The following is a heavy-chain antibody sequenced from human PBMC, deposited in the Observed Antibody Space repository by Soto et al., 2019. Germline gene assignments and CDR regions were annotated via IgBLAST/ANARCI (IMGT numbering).Heavy chain of an antibody. J-gene: IGHJ4*02. CDR1: GFTFSNHA. CDR3: VVMTYYDLWSGKGHFVY. V-gene: IGHV3-23*01. CDR2: VGRSGNNA. Sequence: PGGSLRLSCAASGFTFSNHAMSWVRQAPGKGLEWVSSVGRSGNNAYYADSVKDRFTISRDNSKNSLYLQLNGLRADDTAIYYCVVMTYYDLWSGKGHFVYWGQGTLVTVSS. D-gene: IGHD3-3*01.